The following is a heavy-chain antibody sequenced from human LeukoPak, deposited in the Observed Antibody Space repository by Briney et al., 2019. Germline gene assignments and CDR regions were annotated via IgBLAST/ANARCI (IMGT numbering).Heavy chain of an antibody. D-gene: IGHD3-10*01. Sequence: GASVKVSCKPSGYTFTDSYIHWVRQAPGVGLQWMGWISPNNGDTKYAEDFQDRVTMTRDTSISTACMELTGLTPDDTAVYYCVRSPIGASAYWGRGTLVTVSS. J-gene: IGHJ4*02. CDR3: VRSPIGASAY. CDR1: GYTFTDSY. V-gene: IGHV1-2*02. CDR2: ISPNNGDT.